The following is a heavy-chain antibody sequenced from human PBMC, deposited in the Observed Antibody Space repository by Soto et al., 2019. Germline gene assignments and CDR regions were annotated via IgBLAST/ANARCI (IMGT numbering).Heavy chain of an antibody. V-gene: IGHV4-39*01. CDR1: GDSINSDNYY. CDR3: ARLEGLATISYYFDY. D-gene: IGHD1-1*01. CDR2: IYYRGNT. J-gene: IGHJ4*02. Sequence: QLQLQESGPGLVKPSETLSLTCSVSGDSINSDNYYWGWIRQPPGKGLEWIGSIYYRGNTYYNPSLKTRVTISLDXSXXXXSXXLXSVTXAXXXXXFCARLEGLATISYYFDYWGQGTLVTVSS.